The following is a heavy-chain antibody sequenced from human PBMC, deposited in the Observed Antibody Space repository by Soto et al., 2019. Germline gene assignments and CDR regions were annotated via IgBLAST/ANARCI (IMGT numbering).Heavy chain of an antibody. CDR3: VRGRKGAEGYSYGFDY. CDR2: INHSGST. D-gene: IGHD5-18*01. J-gene: IGHJ4*02. CDR1: GGSFSGYY. Sequence: PSETLSPTSGVYGGSFSGYYCRWIRQPPGKGLEWIGEINHSGSTNYNQSLKSRVTISVDKSKNQFSLQLSSVRAADTGVYYCVRGRKGAEGYSYGFDYWGQGTLVTVSS. V-gene: IGHV4-34*01.